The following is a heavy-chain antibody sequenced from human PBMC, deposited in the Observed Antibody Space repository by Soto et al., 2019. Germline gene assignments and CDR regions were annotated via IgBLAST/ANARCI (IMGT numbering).Heavy chain of an antibody. D-gene: IGHD3-3*01. J-gene: IGHJ6*02. CDR3: ARSMFSRTYYDFWSGRPYGMDV. CDR2: IYYSGST. Sequence: PSETLSLTCTVSGGXISSYYWSWIRQPPGKGLEWIGYIYYSGSTNYNPSLKSRVTISVDTSKNQFSLKLSSVTAADTAVYYCARSMFSRTYYDFWSGRPYGMDVWGQGTTVTVSS. CDR1: GGXISSYY. V-gene: IGHV4-59*01.